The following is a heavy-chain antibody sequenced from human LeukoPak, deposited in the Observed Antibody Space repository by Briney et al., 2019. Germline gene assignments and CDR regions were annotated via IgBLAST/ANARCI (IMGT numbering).Heavy chain of an antibody. CDR1: GFTFSSYA. CDR2: ISYDGSNK. J-gene: IGHJ5*02. V-gene: IGHV3-30-3*01. CDR3: ARRGRYCSSTSCNNWFDP. Sequence: GGSLRLSCAASGFTFSSYAMHWVRQAPGKGLEWVAVISYDGSNKYYADSVKGRFTIPRDNSKNTLYLQMNSLRAEDTAVYYCARRGRYCSSTSCNNWFDPWGQGTLVTVSS. D-gene: IGHD2-2*01.